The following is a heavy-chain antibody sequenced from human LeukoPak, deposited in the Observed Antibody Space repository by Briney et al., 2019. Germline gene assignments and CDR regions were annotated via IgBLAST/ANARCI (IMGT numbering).Heavy chain of an antibody. D-gene: IGHD3-3*01. V-gene: IGHV3-20*01. CDR1: GFTFDDYG. Sequence: PGGSLRLSCAASGFTFDDYGMSWVRQAPGKGLEWVSGINWNGGSTGCADSVKGRFTISRDNAKNSLYLQMNSLRAEDTALYHCAREAYDFWSGYYRYYYYMDVWGKGTTVTVSS. J-gene: IGHJ6*03. CDR3: AREAYDFWSGYYRYYYYMDV. CDR2: INWNGGST.